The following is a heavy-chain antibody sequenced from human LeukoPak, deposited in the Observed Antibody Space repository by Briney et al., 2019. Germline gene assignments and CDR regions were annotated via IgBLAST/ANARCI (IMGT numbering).Heavy chain of an antibody. V-gene: IGHV3-33*01. CDR1: GFTFSSYG. J-gene: IGHJ6*02. D-gene: IGHD2-2*01. CDR2: IWYDGSNK. CDR3: ARDPFMYCSSTSCSTHCYYYGMDV. Sequence: GRSLRLSCAASGFTFSSYGMHWVRQASGKGLEWVAVIWYDGSNKYYADSVKGRFTISRDNSKNTLYLQMNSLRAEDTAVYYCARDPFMYCSSTSCSTHCYYYGMDVWGQGTTVTVSS.